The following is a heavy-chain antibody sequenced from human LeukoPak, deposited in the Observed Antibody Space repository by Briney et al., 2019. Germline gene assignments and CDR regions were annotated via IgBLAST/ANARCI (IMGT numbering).Heavy chain of an antibody. V-gene: IGHV1-18*01. CDR2: ISAYNGNT. CDR3: ARDKDSSGWSYYYYYGMDV. Sequence: ATVKVSCKASGYTFTSYGISWVRQAPGQGLEWMGWISAYNGNTNYAQKLQGRVTMTTDTSTSTAYMELRSLRSDDTVVYYCARDKDSSGWSYYYYYGMDVWGQGTTVTVSS. J-gene: IGHJ6*02. D-gene: IGHD6-19*01. CDR1: GYTFTSYG.